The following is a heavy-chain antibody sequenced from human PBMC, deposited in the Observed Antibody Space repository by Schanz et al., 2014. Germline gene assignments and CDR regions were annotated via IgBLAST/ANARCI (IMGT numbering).Heavy chain of an antibody. CDR3: ARGIRPVAELSHY. CDR1: GDSISSGGYY. Sequence: QVQLQESGPGLVKPSQTLSLTCTVSGDSISSGGYYWSWIRQHPGKGLEWIGYISYSGVTYYNPSLKSRLTISTHTSKNQFSLKLSPVTAADADVYSCARGIRPVAELSHYWGQGTLVTVSS. V-gene: IGHV4-31*03. CDR2: ISYSGVT. D-gene: IGHD3-10*01. J-gene: IGHJ4*02.